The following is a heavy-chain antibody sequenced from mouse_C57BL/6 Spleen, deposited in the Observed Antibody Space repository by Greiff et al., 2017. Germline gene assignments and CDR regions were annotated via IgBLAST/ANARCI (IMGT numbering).Heavy chain of an antibody. Sequence: VQLQQPGAELVRPGSSVKLSCKASGYTFTSYWMAWVQQRPGQGLDWIGNIYPSDCGTYYNHKFKDKATLTVDQSSSPAYMQLSSLTSEDSAVYYCARRGSSGYVGYWGQGTTLTVSS. CDR3: ARRGSSGYVGY. CDR2: IYPSDCGT. J-gene: IGHJ2*01. D-gene: IGHD3-2*02. V-gene: IGHV1-61*01. CDR1: GYTFTSYW.